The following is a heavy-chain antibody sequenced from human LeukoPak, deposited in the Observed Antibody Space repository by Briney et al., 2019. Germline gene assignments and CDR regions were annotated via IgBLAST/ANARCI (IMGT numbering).Heavy chain of an antibody. CDR1: GGSTSSYY. D-gene: IGHD2-21*02. Sequence: SETLSLTCTVSGGSTSSYYWSWIRQPPGRGLEWIGFIYSTGTTNYIPSLKSRVTISVDTSKNQFSLNLSSVTAADTAVYYCARTLYCGGDCYYFDSWGQGTLVTASS. J-gene: IGHJ4*02. V-gene: IGHV4-59*01. CDR3: ARTLYCGGDCYYFDS. CDR2: IYSTGTT.